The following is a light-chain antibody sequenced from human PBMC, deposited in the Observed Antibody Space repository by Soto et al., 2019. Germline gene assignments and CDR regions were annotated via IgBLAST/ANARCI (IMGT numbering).Light chain of an antibody. Sequence: DIVLTQSPATLSLSPGERATLSCRASQSVGSNLAWYQQTPGQAPRLLIYDASSRATGIPARFSGSGSGTDFTLTISSLEPEDFAVYHCQHRRSWPLSFGGGTKVEI. CDR1: QSVGSN. J-gene: IGKJ4*01. V-gene: IGKV3-11*01. CDR2: DAS. CDR3: QHRRSWPLS.